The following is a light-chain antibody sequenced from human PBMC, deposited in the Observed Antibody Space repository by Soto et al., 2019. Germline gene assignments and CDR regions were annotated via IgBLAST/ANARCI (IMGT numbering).Light chain of an antibody. CDR1: QSVSSSS. Sequence: EIVLTQSPGTLSLSPGERATLSCRASQSVSSSSLAWYQQRPGQAPRLLIYVASSKATGIPDRFSGSGSGTDFTLTISRLDPEDSAMYYCQQYGSSPVTFGQGTKVEIK. CDR2: VAS. V-gene: IGKV3-20*01. CDR3: QQYGSSPVT. J-gene: IGKJ1*01.